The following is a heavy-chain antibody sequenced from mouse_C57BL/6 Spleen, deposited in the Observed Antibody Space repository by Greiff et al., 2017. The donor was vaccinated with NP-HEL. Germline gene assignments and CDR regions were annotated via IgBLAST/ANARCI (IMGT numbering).Heavy chain of an antibody. CDR3: ARTAGLRPWYFDV. J-gene: IGHJ1*03. Sequence: EVQLQQSGPELVKPGASVKISCKASGYSFTGYYMNWVKQSPEKSLEWIGEINPSTGGTTYNQKFKAKATLTVDKSSSTAYMQLKSLTSEDSAVYYCARTAGLRPWYFDVWGTGTTVTVSS. D-gene: IGHD2-4*01. CDR2: INPSTGGT. V-gene: IGHV1-42*01. CDR1: GYSFTGYY.